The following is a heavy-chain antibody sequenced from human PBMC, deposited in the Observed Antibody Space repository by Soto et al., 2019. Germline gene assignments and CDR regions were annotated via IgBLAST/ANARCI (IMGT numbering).Heavy chain of an antibody. Sequence: VASVKVPCKASGYNFSSYAMHWVRQAPGQRLEWMGWINSGYGNTKSSQRFQDRVTISRDTSASTAYMELTSLRSEDTAVYYCARDTGDGTFDFWGQGTLVTVSS. D-gene: IGHD7-27*01. V-gene: IGHV1-3*01. CDR2: INSGYGNT. CDR3: ARDTGDGTFDF. CDR1: GYNFSSYA. J-gene: IGHJ4*02.